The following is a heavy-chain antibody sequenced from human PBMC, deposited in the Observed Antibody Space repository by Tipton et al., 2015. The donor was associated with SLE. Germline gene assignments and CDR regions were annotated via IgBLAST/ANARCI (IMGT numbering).Heavy chain of an antibody. V-gene: IGHV3-74*01. Sequence: SLRLSCAASGFTFSSHWMYWVRQAPGKGLVWVSRISRDESNTYYADSVEGRFTISRDNAKNTLYLQMHSLRVDDTAVYYCGRGVYSEGSVGMDVWGQGTTVTVSS. CDR1: GFTFSSHW. J-gene: IGHJ6*02. D-gene: IGHD3-22*01. CDR2: ISRDESNT. CDR3: GRGVYSEGSVGMDV.